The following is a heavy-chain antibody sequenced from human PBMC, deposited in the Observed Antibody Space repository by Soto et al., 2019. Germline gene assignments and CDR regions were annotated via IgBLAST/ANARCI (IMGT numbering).Heavy chain of an antibody. CDR3: ARYRREAVAGYTLDN. CDR1: GGSISSGDYY. CDR2: VYNSGST. V-gene: IGHV4-61*08. Sequence: SETLSLTCTVSGGSISSGDYYWSWIWQPPGKGLEWIGYVYNSGSTNYNPSLKSRVTISEDTSKSQFSLKVNSMTAADTAVYYCARYRREAVAGYTLDNWGQGILVTVSS. D-gene: IGHD6-13*01. J-gene: IGHJ4*02.